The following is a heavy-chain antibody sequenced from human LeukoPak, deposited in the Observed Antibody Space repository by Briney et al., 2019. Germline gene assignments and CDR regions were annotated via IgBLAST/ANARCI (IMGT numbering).Heavy chain of an antibody. Sequence: GGSLRLSCAASGFIFSNYWMLWVRQAPGKGLVWVSRINSDGSSTSYADSVKGRFTISRDNAKNTLYLQMNSLRAEDTAVYYCARDRGLDAFDIWGQGTMVTVSS. CDR2: INSDGSST. CDR1: GFIFSNYW. D-gene: IGHD3-10*01. J-gene: IGHJ3*02. CDR3: ARDRGLDAFDI. V-gene: IGHV3-74*01.